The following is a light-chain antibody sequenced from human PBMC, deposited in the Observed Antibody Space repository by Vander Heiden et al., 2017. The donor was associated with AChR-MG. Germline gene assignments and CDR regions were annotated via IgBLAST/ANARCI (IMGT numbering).Light chain of an antibody. CDR1: QSVLDSSKNKNY. J-gene: IGKJ3*01. CDR3: QHYYTTPFT. CDR2: WAS. Sequence: DIVMTQSPASLTVSLGERATIHCKSSQSVLDSSKNKNYIAWYQQKPGQPPKLLISWASTRESGVPDRFAGSGSGTDFTLAISSLQAEDVAVYYCQHYYTTPFTFGPGTRVDIK. V-gene: IGKV4-1*01.